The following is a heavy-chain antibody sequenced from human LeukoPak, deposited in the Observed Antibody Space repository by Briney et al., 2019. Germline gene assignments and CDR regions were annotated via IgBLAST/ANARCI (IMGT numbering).Heavy chain of an antibody. CDR1: GFTFSSYE. J-gene: IGHJ3*02. D-gene: IGHD2-15*01. CDR2: ISSSSSYI. V-gene: IGHV3-21*01. Sequence: GGSLRLSCAASGFTFSSYEMNWVRQAPGKGLEWVSSISSSSSYIYYADSVKGRFTISRDNAKNSLYLQMNSLRAEDTAVYYCARASPLSCSGGSCYSGAFDIWGQGTMVTVSS. CDR3: ARASPLSCSGGSCYSGAFDI.